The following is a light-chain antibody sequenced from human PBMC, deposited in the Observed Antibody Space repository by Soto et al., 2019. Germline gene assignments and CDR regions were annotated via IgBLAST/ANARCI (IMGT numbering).Light chain of an antibody. CDR1: SSNIGNNV. Sequence: QSVLTQPPSVSEAPRQRVTISCSGSSSNIGNNVVNWYQQFPGKAPKLLIYYDDLLPSGVSDRFSGSKSGTSASLAISGLQSEGEADYYCAAWDDSLNGVVFGGGTKLTVL. V-gene: IGLV1-36*01. J-gene: IGLJ2*01. CDR3: AAWDDSLNGVV. CDR2: YDD.